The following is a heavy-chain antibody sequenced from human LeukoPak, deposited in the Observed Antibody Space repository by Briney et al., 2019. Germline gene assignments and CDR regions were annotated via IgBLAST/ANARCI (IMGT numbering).Heavy chain of an antibody. CDR1: GGTFSSYA. CDR3: ARFGGGVVVAATRAFDI. CDR2: IIPILGIA. D-gene: IGHD2-15*01. Sequence: SVKVSCKASGGTFSSYAISWVRQAPGQGLEWMGRIIPILGIANYAQKFQGRVTITADKSTSTAYMELSSLRSEDTAVYYCARFGGGVVVAATRAFDIWGQGTMVTVSS. V-gene: IGHV1-69*04. J-gene: IGHJ3*02.